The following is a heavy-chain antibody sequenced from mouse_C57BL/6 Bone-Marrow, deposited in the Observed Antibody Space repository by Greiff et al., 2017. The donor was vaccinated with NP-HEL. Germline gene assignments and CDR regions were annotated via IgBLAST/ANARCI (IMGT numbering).Heavy chain of an antibody. CDR1: GYTFTSSW. Sequence: QVQLQQPGAELVKPGSSVKLSCKASGYTFTSSWMHWVKQRPGQGLEWIGMIHPNSGSTNYNEKFKSKATLTVDKSSSPAYMQLSSLTSEDSAVYYCARGGGISAWFAYWGQGTLVTVSA. CDR3: ARGGGISAWFAY. V-gene: IGHV1-64*01. J-gene: IGHJ3*01. CDR2: IHPNSGST.